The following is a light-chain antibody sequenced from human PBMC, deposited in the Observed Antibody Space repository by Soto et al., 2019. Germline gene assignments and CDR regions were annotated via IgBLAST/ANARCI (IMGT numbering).Light chain of an antibody. CDR2: WAS. CDR1: QSLLYSSNNKNY. V-gene: IGKV4-1*01. CDR3: QHYYNYPWT. J-gene: IGKJ1*01. Sequence: DIVMTQSPDSLPVSLGERATINCKSSQSLLYSSNNKNYLAWYQQKPGQPPKLLIFWASTRESGVPDRFSGSGSGTEFTLTISSLQPDDFSSYYCQHYYNYPWTFGQGTKV.